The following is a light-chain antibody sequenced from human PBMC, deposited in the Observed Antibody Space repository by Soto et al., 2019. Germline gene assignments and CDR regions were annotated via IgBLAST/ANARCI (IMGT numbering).Light chain of an antibody. CDR3: AAWDDSLKGVV. CDR1: SSNIGTKT. J-gene: IGLJ2*01. Sequence: QSVLTQPPSASGTPGQRVTISCSGSSSNIGTKTVNWYQQLPGTAPKLLIYDNNQRPSGVPDRFSGSKSGTSASLAISGLQSEDEADYYCAAWDDSLKGVVFGGGTQLTVL. CDR2: DNN. V-gene: IGLV1-44*01.